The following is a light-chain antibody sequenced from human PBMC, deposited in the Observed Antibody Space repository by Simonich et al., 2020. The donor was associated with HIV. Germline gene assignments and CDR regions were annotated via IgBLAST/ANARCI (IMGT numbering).Light chain of an antibody. Sequence: EIMMTQSPATLSVSPGERATLSCRASQSISSNLAWYQHKPGQAPRLLIYGASTRATGIPARFSGSGSGTEFTLTISSMQSEDFAVYYCQQYNKWPLLFGQGTKLEIK. J-gene: IGKJ2*01. CDR2: GAS. CDR1: QSISSN. CDR3: QQYNKWPLL. V-gene: IGKV3-15*01.